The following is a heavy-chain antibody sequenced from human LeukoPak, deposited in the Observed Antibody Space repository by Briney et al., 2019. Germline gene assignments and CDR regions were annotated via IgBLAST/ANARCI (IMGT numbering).Heavy chain of an antibody. CDR1: GGSISSGGYY. J-gene: IGHJ4*02. CDR3: ARDKSLDY. Sequence: KTSETLSLTCTVSGGSISSGGYYWSWIRQHPEKGLEWIGYIYYSGSTYYNPSLKSRVTISVDTSKNQFSLKLSSVTAADTAVYYCARDKSLDYWGQGTLVTVSS. CDR2: IYYSGST. V-gene: IGHV4-31*03.